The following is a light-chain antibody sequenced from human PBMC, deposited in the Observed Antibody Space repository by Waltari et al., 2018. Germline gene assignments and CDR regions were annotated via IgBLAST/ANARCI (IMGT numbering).Light chain of an antibody. J-gene: IGLJ2*01. CDR3: SSYAGRNTL. V-gene: IGLV2-8*01. CDR1: SSAVGGYNL. Sequence: QSALTQPPSASGAPGQSVTISCPGTSSAVGGYNLVSWYQQPPGEAPKLLIYEVSKRPSGVPNRFSGSKSGNTASLTVSGLQAEDEGDYYCSSYAGRNTLFGGGTKLTVL. CDR2: EVS.